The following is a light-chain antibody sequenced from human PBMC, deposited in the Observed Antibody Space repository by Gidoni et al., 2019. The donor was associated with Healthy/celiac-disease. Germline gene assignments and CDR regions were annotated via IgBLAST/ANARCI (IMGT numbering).Light chain of an antibody. CDR1: SSNIGSNY. J-gene: IGLJ1*01. V-gene: IGLV1-47*01. CDR3: AAWDDSLSAYYV. CDR2: RNN. Sequence: QSVLTQPPSASGTPGQRFTLSCSGSSSNIGSNYVYWYQQLPGTAPKLLIYRNNQRPSGVPDRFSGSKSGTSASLAISGLRSEDEADYYCAAWDDSLSAYYVFGTGTKVTVL.